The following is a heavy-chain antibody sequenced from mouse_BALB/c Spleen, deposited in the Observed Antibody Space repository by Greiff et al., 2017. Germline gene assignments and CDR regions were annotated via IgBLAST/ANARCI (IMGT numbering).Heavy chain of an antibody. V-gene: IGHV5-4*02. D-gene: IGHD2-1*01. CDR3: ARDLGNYGYFDV. Sequence: EVMLVESGGGLVKPGGSLKLSCAASGFTFSDYYMYWVRQTPEKRLEWVATISDGGSYTYYPDSVKGRFTISRDNAKNNLYLQMSSLKSEDTAMYYCARDLGNYGYFDVWGAGTTVTVSS. CDR2: ISDGGSYT. J-gene: IGHJ1*01. CDR1: GFTFSDYY.